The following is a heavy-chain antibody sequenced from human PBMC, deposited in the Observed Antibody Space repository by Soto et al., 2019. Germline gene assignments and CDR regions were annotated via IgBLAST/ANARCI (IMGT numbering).Heavy chain of an antibody. V-gene: IGHV4-34*01. Sequence: PSETLSLTCAVYGGSFSCYYWSWIRQPPGKGLEWIGEINHSGSTNYNPSLKSRVTISVDTSKNQFSLKLSSVTAADTAVYYCARVGGDYDFWSGYQPIYYYYGMDVWGQGTTVTVSS. J-gene: IGHJ6*02. CDR1: GGSFSCYY. CDR2: INHSGST. CDR3: ARVGGDYDFWSGYQPIYYYYGMDV. D-gene: IGHD3-3*01.